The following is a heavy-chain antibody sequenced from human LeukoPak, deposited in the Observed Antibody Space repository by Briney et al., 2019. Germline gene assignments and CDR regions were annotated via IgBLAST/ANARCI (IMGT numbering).Heavy chain of an antibody. D-gene: IGHD5-18*01. V-gene: IGHV2-70*11. CDR2: IAWDDEK. CDR1: RFSLSTSGMC. CDR3: ARLALSYGYYFDY. J-gene: IGHJ4*02. Sequence: ESGPTLVNPTQTLTLTCTFSRFSLSTSGMCVGWIRQPPGKALEWLARIAWDDEKYYNTSLKTRLTISKDTSTNQVVLTVTNMDPVDTATYYCARLALSYGYYFDYWGQGALVTVSS.